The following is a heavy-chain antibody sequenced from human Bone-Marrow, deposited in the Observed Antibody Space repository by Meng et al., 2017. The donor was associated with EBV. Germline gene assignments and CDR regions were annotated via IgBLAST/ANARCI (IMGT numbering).Heavy chain of an antibody. Sequence: QVQMMPSGAGVKKPGSAVKVSCKASGGTFSSYAISWGRQAPGQGLEWMGGIIPIFGTANYAQKFQGRVTITADESTSTAYMELSSLRSEDTAVYYCARIEDGDYAFDYWGQGTLVTVSS. CDR3: ARIEDGDYAFDY. V-gene: IGHV1-69*01. CDR2: IIPIFGTA. J-gene: IGHJ4*02. D-gene: IGHD4-17*01. CDR1: GGTFSSYA.